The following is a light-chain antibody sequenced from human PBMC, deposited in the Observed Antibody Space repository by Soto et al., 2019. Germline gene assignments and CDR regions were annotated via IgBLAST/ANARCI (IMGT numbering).Light chain of an antibody. J-gene: IGKJ2*01. Sequence: DIVLTQSPATLSLSPGERATLSCKASQSVSSSHLAWYQQKVGQPPGLLLHDTSTRATGVPDRFSGSGSGTDFTLTISRLEPEDFAMYYCQQFGNSLYTFGQGTKLDIK. CDR2: DTS. CDR3: QQFGNSLYT. CDR1: QSVSSSH. V-gene: IGKV3-20*01.